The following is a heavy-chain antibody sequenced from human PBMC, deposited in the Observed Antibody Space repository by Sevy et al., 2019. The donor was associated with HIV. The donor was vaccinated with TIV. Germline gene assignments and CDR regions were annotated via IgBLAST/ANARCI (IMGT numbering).Heavy chain of an antibody. D-gene: IGHD5-18*01. CDR3: AKGGRSYGDSYFDH. Sequence: GGSLRLSCAASGFTFSISPMTWVRQAPGKGLEWVSVISGSGNSAYYADSVKGRFTISRDNSKNTLSLQMNSLRAEDTAVYYCAKGGRSYGDSYFDHWGQGTLVTVSS. CDR1: GFTFSISP. J-gene: IGHJ4*02. CDR2: ISGSGNSA. V-gene: IGHV3-23*01.